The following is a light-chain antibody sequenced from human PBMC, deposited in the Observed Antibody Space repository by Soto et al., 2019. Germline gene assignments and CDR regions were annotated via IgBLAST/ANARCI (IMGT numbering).Light chain of an antibody. V-gene: IGLV1-40*01. CDR2: GNS. CDR1: SSNIGAGYD. CDR3: QSYDSTFRLL. J-gene: IGLJ2*01. Sequence: QSVLTQPPSVSGAPGQRVTISCTGSSSNIGAGYDVHWYQQIPGTAPKLLIYGNSNRPSGVPDRFSGSKSGTSASLAITGLQAEEEADYYCQSYDSTFRLLFGGGTNLTVL.